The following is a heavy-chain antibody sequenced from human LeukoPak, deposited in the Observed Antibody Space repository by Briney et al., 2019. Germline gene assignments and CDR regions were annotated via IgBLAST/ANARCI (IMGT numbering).Heavy chain of an antibody. CDR3: ARAICWFSSTSCLYYFDY. Sequence: GASVKVSCKASGGTFSSYAISWVRPAPGQGLEWMGGIIPIFGTANYAQKFQGRVTITTDESTSTAYMELRSLRSDDTAVYYCARAICWFSSTSCLYYFDYWGQGTLVTVSS. CDR2: IIPIFGTA. V-gene: IGHV1-69*05. CDR1: GGTFSSYA. J-gene: IGHJ4*02. D-gene: IGHD2-2*01.